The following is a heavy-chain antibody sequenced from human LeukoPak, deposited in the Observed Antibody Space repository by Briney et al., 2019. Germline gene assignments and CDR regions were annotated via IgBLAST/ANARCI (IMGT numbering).Heavy chain of an antibody. J-gene: IGHJ1*01. CDR3: AGDIVVVPAAIPFQH. CDR2: IYTSGST. Sequence: SETLSLTCTVSGGSISSGGYSWSWIRQPAGKGLEWIGRIYTSGSTNYNPSLKSRVTISVDTSKNQFSLKLSSVTAADTAVYYCAGDIVVVPAAIPFQHWGQGTLVTVSS. D-gene: IGHD2-2*01. V-gene: IGHV4-61*02. CDR1: GGSISSGGYS.